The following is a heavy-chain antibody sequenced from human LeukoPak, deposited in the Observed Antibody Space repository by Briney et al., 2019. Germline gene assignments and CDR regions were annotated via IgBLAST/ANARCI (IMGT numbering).Heavy chain of an antibody. CDR3: ARGPSYGDYVAVDP. CDR1: GYTFTSYD. V-gene: IGHV1-8*01. J-gene: IGHJ5*02. D-gene: IGHD4-17*01. CDR2: MNPNSGNT. Sequence: ASVKVSCKASGYTFTSYDINWVRQATGQGLEWMGWMNPNSGNTGYAQMFQGRVTMTRNTSISTAYMELSSLRSEDTAVYYCARGPSYGDYVAVDPWGQGTLVTVSS.